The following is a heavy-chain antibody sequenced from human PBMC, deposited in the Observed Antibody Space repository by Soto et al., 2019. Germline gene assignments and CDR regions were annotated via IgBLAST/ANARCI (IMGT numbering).Heavy chain of an antibody. V-gene: IGHV4-30-2*01. Sequence: SETLSLTCAVSGGSISSGGYSWSLILQPQGKGLEWIGYIYHSGSTYYNPSLKSRVTISVDRSKNQFSLKLSSVTAADTAVYYCARARGAATRLYYFYYWGQGTLVTVSS. D-gene: IGHD1-26*01. J-gene: IGHJ4*02. CDR1: GGSISSGGYS. CDR2: IYHSGST. CDR3: ARARGAATRLYYFYY.